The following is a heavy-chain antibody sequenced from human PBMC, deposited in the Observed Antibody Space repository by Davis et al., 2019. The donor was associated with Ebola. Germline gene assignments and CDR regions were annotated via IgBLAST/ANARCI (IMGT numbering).Heavy chain of an antibody. CDR3: AADGYCTNSICYDS. CDR2: INPNDGRT. D-gene: IGHD2-8*01. V-gene: IGHV1-46*01. CDR1: GYTFTSYY. Sequence: ASVKVSCKAPGYTFTSYYMHWVRQAPGQGLEWMGMINPNDGRTIYAQKFQGRVTITRDMSTSTAYMELSSLRSEDTAVYYCAADGYCTNSICYDSWGQGTLVTVSS. J-gene: IGHJ4*02.